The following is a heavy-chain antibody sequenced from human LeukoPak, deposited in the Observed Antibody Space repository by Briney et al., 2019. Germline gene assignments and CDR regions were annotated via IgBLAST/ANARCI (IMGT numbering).Heavy chain of an antibody. J-gene: IGHJ4*02. CDR3: ARVRLNYYDSSGYFDY. D-gene: IGHD3-22*01. CDR2: IIPIFGTA. Sequence: SVKVPCKASGGTFSSYAISWVRQAPGQGLEWMGRIIPIFGTANYAQKFQGRVTFTTDESTSTAYMELSSLRSEDTAVYYCARVRLNYYDSSGYFDYWGQGTLVTVSS. V-gene: IGHV1-69*05. CDR1: GGTFSSYA.